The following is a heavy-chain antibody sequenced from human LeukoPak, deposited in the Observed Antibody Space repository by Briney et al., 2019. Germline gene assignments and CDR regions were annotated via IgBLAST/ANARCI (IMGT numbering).Heavy chain of an antibody. D-gene: IGHD2-21*02. CDR1: GFIVSSNY. CDR2: IYSGGRT. Sequence: GGSLRLSCVASGFIVSSNYMSWVRQAPGKGLEWVSVIYSGGRTYYADSVKGRFTISRDNSKSTLYLQMNSLRAEDTAVYYCARGDIYFDYWGQGTLVTVSS. CDR3: ARGDIYFDY. V-gene: IGHV3-53*01. J-gene: IGHJ4*02.